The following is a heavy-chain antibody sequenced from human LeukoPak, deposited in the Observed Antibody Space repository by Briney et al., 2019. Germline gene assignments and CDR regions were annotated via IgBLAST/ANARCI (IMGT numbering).Heavy chain of an antibody. CDR2: ISSNGGST. D-gene: IGHD5-24*01. CDR1: GFTLSSYA. CDR3: TRDRGSSTLGDY. J-gene: IGHJ4*02. V-gene: IGHV3-64D*06. Sequence: PGGSLKLSCSASGFTLSSYAMHWVRQAPGKGLEYVSAISSNGGSTYYADSVKGRFTISRDNSKNTLYLQMSSLRAEDTAVYYCTRDRGSSTLGDYWGQGTLVTVSS.